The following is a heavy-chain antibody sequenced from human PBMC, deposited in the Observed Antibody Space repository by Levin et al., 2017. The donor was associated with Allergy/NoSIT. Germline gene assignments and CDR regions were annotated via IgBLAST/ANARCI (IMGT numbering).Heavy chain of an antibody. CDR1: GFTFSSYA. D-gene: IGHD4-17*01. Sequence: SCAASGFTFSSYAMHWVRQAPGKGLEWVAVISYDGSNKYYADSVKGRFTISRDNSKNTLYLQMNSLRAEDTAVYYCAREMKGSGDYSGYFDYWGQGTLVTVSS. J-gene: IGHJ4*02. CDR2: ISYDGSNK. V-gene: IGHV3-30-3*01. CDR3: AREMKGSGDYSGYFDY.